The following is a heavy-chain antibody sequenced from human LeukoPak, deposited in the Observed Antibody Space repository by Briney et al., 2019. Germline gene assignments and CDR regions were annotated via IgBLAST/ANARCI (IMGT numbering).Heavy chain of an antibody. CDR3: VNVVAATDYYYYGMDV. D-gene: IGHD2-15*01. V-gene: IGHV3-30-3*01. CDR1: GFTFSSYA. Sequence: GGSLRLSCAASGFTFSSYAMHWVRQAPGKGLEWVAVISYDGSNKYYADSVKGRFTISRDNSKNTLYLQMNSLRVEDTAVYYCVNVVAATDYYYYGMDVWGQGTTVTVSS. J-gene: IGHJ6*02. CDR2: ISYDGSNK.